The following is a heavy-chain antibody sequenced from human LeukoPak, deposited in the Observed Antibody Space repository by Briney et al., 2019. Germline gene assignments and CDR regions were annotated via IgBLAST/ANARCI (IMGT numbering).Heavy chain of an antibody. J-gene: IGHJ4*02. CDR1: GGTFSSYA. V-gene: IGHV1-69*05. CDR2: IIPIFDTA. CDR3: ARFVTTGDYFDY. D-gene: IGHD4-11*01. Sequence: SVKVSCKASGGTFSSYAISWVRQAPGQGLEWMGGIIPIFDTANYAQRFQGRVTITTDESTSTAYMELSSLRSEDTAVYYCARFVTTGDYFDYWGQGTLVTVSS.